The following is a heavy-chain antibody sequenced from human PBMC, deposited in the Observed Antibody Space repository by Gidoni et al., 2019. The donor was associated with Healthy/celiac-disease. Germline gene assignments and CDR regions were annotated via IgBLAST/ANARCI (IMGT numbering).Heavy chain of an antibody. J-gene: IGHJ5*02. Sequence: EVQLLESGGGLVQPGGSLRLSCAASGFTFSSYAMSWVRQAPGKGLEWVSAISGSGGSTYYADSVKGRFTIARDNSKNTLYLQMNSRRAEDTAVYYCAKDKTYYDFWSGSPRSWFDPWGQGTLVTVSS. CDR1: GFTFSSYA. D-gene: IGHD3-3*01. CDR2: ISGSGGST. CDR3: AKDKTYYDFWSGSPRSWFDP. V-gene: IGHV3-23*01.